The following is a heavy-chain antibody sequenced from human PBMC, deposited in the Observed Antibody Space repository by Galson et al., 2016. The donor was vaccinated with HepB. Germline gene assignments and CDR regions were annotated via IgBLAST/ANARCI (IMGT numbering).Heavy chain of an antibody. V-gene: IGHV4-31*03. CDR2: VFNTWST. Sequence: TLSLTCTVSGVSVNSPKVYWNWLRHHPERGLEWLAYVFNTWSTSYTPSLKSRLAIAVDTSNNEFSLTLTSVTAADTAAYFCARSPHCSGGSCEFDSWG. CDR1: GVSVNSPKVY. D-gene: IGHD2-15*01. J-gene: IGHJ4*01. CDR3: ARSPHCSGGSCEFDS.